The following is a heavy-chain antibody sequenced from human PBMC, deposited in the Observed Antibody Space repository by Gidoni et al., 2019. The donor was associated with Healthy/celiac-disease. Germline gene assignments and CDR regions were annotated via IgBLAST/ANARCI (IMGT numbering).Heavy chain of an antibody. D-gene: IGHD3-22*01. CDR3: ARDAREYYDPSGYLRGYYFDY. V-gene: IGHV4-38-2*02. J-gene: IGHJ4*02. CDR2: IYHTGST. Sequence: QVQLQESGPGLVKPSETLSLNCIVSAYSLSSGYYWGWIRQPPGKGLEWIGSIYHTGSTYYNPSLKSRLIISVHTSKNQFSLKLSSVTAADTAVYYCARDAREYYDPSGYLRGYYFDYWGQGTLVTVSS. CDR1: AYSLSSGYY.